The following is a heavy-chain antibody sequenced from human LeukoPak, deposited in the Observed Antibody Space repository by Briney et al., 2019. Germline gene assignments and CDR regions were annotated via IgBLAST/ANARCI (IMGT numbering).Heavy chain of an antibody. D-gene: IGHD5-18*01. CDR1: GGSISSGGYS. CDR3: ARTPIGGYGYYFDY. J-gene: IGHJ4*02. V-gene: IGHV4-61*08. Sequence: PSETLSLTCAVSGGSISSGGYSWSWIRQPPGKGLEWIGYIYYSGSTNYNPSLKSRVTISVDTSKNQFSLKLSSVTAADTAVYYCARTPIGGYGYYFDYWGQGTLVTVSS. CDR2: IYYSGST.